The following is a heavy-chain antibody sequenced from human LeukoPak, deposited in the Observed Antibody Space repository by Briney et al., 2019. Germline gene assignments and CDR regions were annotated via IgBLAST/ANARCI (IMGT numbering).Heavy chain of an antibody. CDR3: ARSFTMILPFDP. D-gene: IGHD3-22*01. CDR1: GGSISSYY. CDR2: IYYSGSI. Sequence: PSETLSLTCTVSGGSISSYYLSWIRQPPGKGLEWIGYIYYSGSIKYNPSLKSRVTISVDTSKKQFSLKLSSVTAADTAVYYCARSFTMILPFDPWGQGTLVTVSS. J-gene: IGHJ5*02. V-gene: IGHV4-59*08.